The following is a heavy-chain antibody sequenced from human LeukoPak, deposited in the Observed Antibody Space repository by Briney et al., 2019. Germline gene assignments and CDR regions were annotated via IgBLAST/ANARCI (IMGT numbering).Heavy chain of an antibody. J-gene: IGHJ4*02. Sequence: ASVKVSCKASGYTFNSYDISWXXXAPGXGXXXXXXXXTXXGXTNXALXXXGXXXXTXXTXTSTAYMELRSLRSDDTAVYYCARVLRYDFWSAYYFDYWGQGTLVTVSS. V-gene: IGHV1-18*01. CDR3: ARVLRYDFWSAYYFDY. CDR1: GYTFNSYD. CDR2: XXTXXGXT. D-gene: IGHD3-3*01.